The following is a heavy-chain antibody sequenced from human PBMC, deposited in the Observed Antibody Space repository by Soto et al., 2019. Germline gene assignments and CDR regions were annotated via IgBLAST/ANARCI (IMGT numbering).Heavy chain of an antibody. Sequence: QVQLVQSGAEVKNPGSSVKVSCKTSGGTFNSYLIDWVRQAPGQGLEWMGGIIPACGTAKYAQKFQGRVTITTDKSTTTAYMELRTLPSEDTAVYYCSRGLDQPPVGLYFDTWGQGTLVTVSS. J-gene: IGHJ4*02. D-gene: IGHD2-2*01. CDR2: IIPACGTA. V-gene: IGHV1-69*06. CDR1: GGTFNSYL. CDR3: SRGLDQPPVGLYFDT.